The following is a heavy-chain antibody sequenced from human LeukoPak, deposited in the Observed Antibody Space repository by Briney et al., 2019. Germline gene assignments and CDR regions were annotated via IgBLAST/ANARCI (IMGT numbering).Heavy chain of an antibody. CDR3: AELGITRIGGV. Sequence: GGSLRLSCAASGFTFDDYAMHWVRQAPGKGLEWVSGISWNSGTIYYADSVKGRFTISRDNAKNSLYLQMNSLRAEDTAVYYCAELGITRIGGVWGKGTTVTISS. D-gene: IGHD3-10*02. J-gene: IGHJ6*04. CDR1: GFTFDDYA. CDR2: ISWNSGTI. V-gene: IGHV3-9*01.